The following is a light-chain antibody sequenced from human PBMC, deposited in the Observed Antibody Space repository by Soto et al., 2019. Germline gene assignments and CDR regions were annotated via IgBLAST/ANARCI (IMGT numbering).Light chain of an antibody. CDR2: GAS. CDR1: QSVNSN. V-gene: IGKV3-15*01. CDR3: QQYNNWPIT. Sequence: EIVMTQSPATLSVSPGERATLSCRASQSVNSNYLAWYQQKPGQAPRLLIYGASTRATGIPARFSGSGSGTEFTLIISSLQSEDFAVYYCQQYNNWPITFGQGTRLENK. J-gene: IGKJ5*01.